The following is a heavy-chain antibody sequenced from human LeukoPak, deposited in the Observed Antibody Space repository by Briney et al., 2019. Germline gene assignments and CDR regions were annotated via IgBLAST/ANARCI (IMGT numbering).Heavy chain of an antibody. D-gene: IGHD3-10*01. V-gene: IGHV1-2*02. Sequence: ASVKVSRKASGYTFTGYYMHWVRQAPGQGLEWMGWINPNSGGTNYAQKFQGRVTMTRDTSISTAYMELSRLRSDDTAVYYCARVGVAYYYYYMDVWGKGTTVTTSS. CDR1: GYTFTGYY. CDR3: ARVGVAYYYYYMDV. J-gene: IGHJ6*03. CDR2: INPNSGGT.